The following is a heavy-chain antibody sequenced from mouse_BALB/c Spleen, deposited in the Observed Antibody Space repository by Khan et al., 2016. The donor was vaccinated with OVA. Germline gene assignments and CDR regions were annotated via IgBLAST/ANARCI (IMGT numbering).Heavy chain of an antibody. V-gene: IGHV3-2*02. CDR1: GYSITSNYA. CDR2: ISYSGST. CDR3: ARGNYYGYAMDY. Sequence: EVQLQESGPGLVKPSQSLSLTCTVTGYSITSNYAWNWIRQFPGNKLEWMGYISYSGSTNYNPSLKSRTSITRDTSKNQFFLQLNFVTTEDTATYYCARGNYYGYAMDYWGQGTSITVSS. D-gene: IGHD1-1*01. J-gene: IGHJ4*01.